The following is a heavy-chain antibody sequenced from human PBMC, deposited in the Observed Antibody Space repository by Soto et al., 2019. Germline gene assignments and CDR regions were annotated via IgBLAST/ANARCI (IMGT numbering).Heavy chain of an antibody. V-gene: IGHV4-34*01. J-gene: IGHJ4*02. D-gene: IGHD1-26*01. CDR3: ARVGANPSDY. Sequence: SATLSITCAVHGASFSGYSWSWIRQPPGKGLEWIGDIEHSGSTNYNSSLRSRVTISLDTSKNHFSLKLNSVTAADTAVYYCARVGANPSDYWGQGTLVTVSS. CDR2: IEHSGST. CDR1: GASFSGYS.